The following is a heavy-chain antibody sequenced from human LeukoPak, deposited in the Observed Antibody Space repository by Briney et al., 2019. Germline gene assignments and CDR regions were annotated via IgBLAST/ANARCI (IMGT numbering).Heavy chain of an antibody. J-gene: IGHJ6*04. D-gene: IGHD3-10*02. V-gene: IGHV3-7*01. CDR3: AELGITMIGGV. CDR1: GFTFSDYN. Sequence: GGSLRLSCAASGFTFSDYNMRWIRQAPGKGLEWVANIKQDGSEKNYVDSVKGRFTISRDNAKNSLYLQMNSLRAEDTAVYYCAELGITMIGGVWGKGTTVTISS. CDR2: IKQDGSEK.